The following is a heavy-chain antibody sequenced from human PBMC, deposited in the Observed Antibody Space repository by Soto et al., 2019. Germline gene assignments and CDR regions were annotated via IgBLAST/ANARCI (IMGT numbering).Heavy chain of an antibody. CDR2: ISSNGGST. V-gene: IGHV3-64D*08. Sequence: QLGGSLRLSCSASGFTFSSYAMHWVRQAPGKGLEYVSAISSNGGSTYYADSVKGRFTISRDNSKNTLYLQMSSLRAEDTAVYYCVKGGYFRVDSPNYYGMDVWGQGTTVTVSS. J-gene: IGHJ6*02. D-gene: IGHD3-9*01. CDR3: VKGGYFRVDSPNYYGMDV. CDR1: GFTFSSYA.